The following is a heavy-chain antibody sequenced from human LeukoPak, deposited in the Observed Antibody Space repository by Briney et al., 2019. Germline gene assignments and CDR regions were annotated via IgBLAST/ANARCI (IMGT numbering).Heavy chain of an antibody. V-gene: IGHV4-34*01. Sequence: PSETLSLTCAVYGGSFSGYYWSWIRQPPGKGLEWIGEINHSGSTNYNPSLKSRVTISVDTSKNQFSLKLSSATAADTAVYYCARGRWGYCSSTSCHGTAFDIWGQGTMVTVSS. CDR1: GGSFSGYY. J-gene: IGHJ3*02. CDR2: INHSGST. D-gene: IGHD2-2*01. CDR3: ARGRWGYCSSTSCHGTAFDI.